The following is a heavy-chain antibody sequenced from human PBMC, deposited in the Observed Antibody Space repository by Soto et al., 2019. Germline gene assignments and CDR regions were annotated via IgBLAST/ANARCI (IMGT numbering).Heavy chain of an antibody. V-gene: IGHV3-23*01. CDR3: AKYPGATRYNWFDP. D-gene: IGHD2-15*01. CDR1: GFSFSTYA. Sequence: EVHLLESGGGLVQPGGSLRLSCAASGFSFSTYAMTWVRQAQGKGLEWFSLISGSGGSTYYADSVKGRFTISRHNSKNTLYLQMNSLRAEDTALYYCAKYPGATRYNWFDPWGQGTLVTVSS. J-gene: IGHJ5*02. CDR2: ISGSGGST.